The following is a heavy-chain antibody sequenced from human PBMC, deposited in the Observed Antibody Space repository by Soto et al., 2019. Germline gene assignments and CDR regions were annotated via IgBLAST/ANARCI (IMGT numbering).Heavy chain of an antibody. CDR1: GFTFSSYA. J-gene: IGHJ6*02. CDR3: AAAYCSGGSCLGDYYYYGMDV. CDR2: ISGSGGST. Sequence: GGSLRLSCAASGFTFSSYAMSWIRQAPGKGLEWVSAISGSGGSTYYADSVKGRFTISRDNSKNTLYLQMNSLRAEDTAVYYCAAAYCSGGSCLGDYYYYGMDVWGQGTTVTVSS. V-gene: IGHV3-23*01. D-gene: IGHD2-15*01.